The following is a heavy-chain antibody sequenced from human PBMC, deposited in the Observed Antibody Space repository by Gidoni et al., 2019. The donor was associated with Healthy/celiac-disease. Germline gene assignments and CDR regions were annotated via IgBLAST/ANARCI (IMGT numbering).Heavy chain of an antibody. D-gene: IGHD6-19*01. CDR3: ARELAGFDY. V-gene: IGHV3-30*04. CDR2: ISYDGSNK. CDR1: GFTFSSYA. J-gene: IGHJ4*02. Sequence: QVQLVESGGGVVQPGRSLRLSWAASGFTFSSYAMHWVRQAPGKGRVWVAVISYDGSNKYYADSVKGRFTISRDNSKNTLYLQMNSLRAEDTAVYYCARELAGFDYWGQGTLVTVSS.